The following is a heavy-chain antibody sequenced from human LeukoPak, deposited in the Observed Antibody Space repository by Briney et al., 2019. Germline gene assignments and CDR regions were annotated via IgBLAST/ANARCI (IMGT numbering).Heavy chain of an antibody. J-gene: IGHJ4*02. D-gene: IGHD6-13*01. CDR1: GGTFSSYT. CDR2: IIPILGTA. CDR3: AREGGSSWYVY. V-gene: IGHV1-69*16. Sequence: ASVKVSCKASGGTFSSYTISWVRQAPGQGLEWMGRIIPILGTANYAQKFQGRVTITTDESTSTAYMELSSLRSEDTAVYYCAREGGSSWYVYWGQGTLVTVSS.